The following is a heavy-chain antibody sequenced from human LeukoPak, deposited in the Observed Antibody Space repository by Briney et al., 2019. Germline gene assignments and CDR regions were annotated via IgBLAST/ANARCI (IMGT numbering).Heavy chain of an antibody. D-gene: IGHD3-22*01. Sequence: PGGSPRLSCAASGFTFSSYAMSWVRQAPGKGLEWVSAISGSGGSTYYADSVKGRFTISRDNSKNTLYLQMDSLRAEDTAVYYCARGSGPVYYYDSSGYHRGGFFDYWGQGTLVTVSS. CDR2: ISGSGGST. V-gene: IGHV3-23*01. J-gene: IGHJ4*02. CDR1: GFTFSSYA. CDR3: ARGSGPVYYYDSSGYHRGGFFDY.